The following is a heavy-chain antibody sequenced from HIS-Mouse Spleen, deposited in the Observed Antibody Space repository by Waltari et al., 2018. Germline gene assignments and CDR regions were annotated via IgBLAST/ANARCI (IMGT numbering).Heavy chain of an antibody. CDR1: GGSISSSSYY. D-gene: IGHD6-13*01. CDR2: IYYSGST. Sequence: QLQLQESGPGLVKPSETLSLTCTVSGGSISSSSYYWCWIRQPPGKGLEWIGSIYYSGSTYYNPSLKSRVTISVDTSKNQFSLKLSSVTAADTVVYYCAREIPYSSSWYDWYFDLWGRGTLVTVSS. V-gene: IGHV4-39*07. CDR3: AREIPYSSSWYDWYFDL. J-gene: IGHJ2*01.